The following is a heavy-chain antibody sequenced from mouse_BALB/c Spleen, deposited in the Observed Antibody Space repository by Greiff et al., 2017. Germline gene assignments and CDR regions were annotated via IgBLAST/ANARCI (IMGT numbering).Heavy chain of an antibody. CDR3: AIITTVPYAMDY. J-gene: IGHJ4*01. CDR2: ISYSGST. Sequence: EVKVEESGPGLVKPSQSLSLTCTVTGYSITSDYAWNWIRQFPGNKLEWMGYISYSGSTSYNPSLKSRISITRDTSKNQFFLQLNSVTTEDTATYYCAIITTVPYAMDYWGQGTSVTVSS. V-gene: IGHV3-2*02. CDR1: GYSITSDYA. D-gene: IGHD1-1*01.